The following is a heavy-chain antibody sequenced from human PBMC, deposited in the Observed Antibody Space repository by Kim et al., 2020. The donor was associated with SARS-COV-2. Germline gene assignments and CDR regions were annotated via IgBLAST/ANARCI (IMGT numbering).Heavy chain of an antibody. Sequence: ETRYSPSFQGQVHISVDKSISPAYLQWSSLKASDTAIYYCARRGFGDWYCDPWGRGTLVTVSS. J-gene: IGHJ2*01. D-gene: IGHD3-3*01. CDR3: ARRGFGDWYCDP. V-gene: IGHV5-51*01. CDR2: ET.